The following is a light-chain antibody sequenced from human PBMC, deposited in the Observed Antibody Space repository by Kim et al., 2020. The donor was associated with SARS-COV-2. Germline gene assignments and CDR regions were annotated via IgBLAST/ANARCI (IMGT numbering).Light chain of an antibody. CDR2: EAY. V-gene: IGKV3D-20*01. CDR3: RKNGNSPVT. J-gene: IGKJ4*01. Sequence: SPGERAPPSPAARQSVSSNYLAGNKKNPGLAPSLLIYEAYSRATGIPDRFSGSGSGTDFTLTISRLDPEDFAVYYCRKNGNSPVTFGGGTKVYIK. CDR1: QSVSSNY.